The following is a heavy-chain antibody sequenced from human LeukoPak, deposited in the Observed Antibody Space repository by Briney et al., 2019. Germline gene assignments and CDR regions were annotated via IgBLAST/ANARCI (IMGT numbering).Heavy chain of an antibody. CDR1: GGTFTSYA. J-gene: IGHJ5*02. V-gene: IGHV1-69*06. CDR3: ARVGPVAGTSWFDP. D-gene: IGHD6-19*01. CDR2: IIPIFGTA. Sequence: SVKVSCKASGGTFTSYAISWVRQAPGQGLEWMGGIIPIFGTANYAQKFQGRVTITADKSTSTAYRELSSLTSEDTAVYYCARVGPVAGTSWFDPWGQGTLVTVSS.